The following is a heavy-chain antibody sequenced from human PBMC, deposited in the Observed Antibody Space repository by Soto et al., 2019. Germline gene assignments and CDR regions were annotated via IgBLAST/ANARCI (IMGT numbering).Heavy chain of an antibody. V-gene: IGHV3-23*01. CDR1: GFTFSSYA. J-gene: IGHJ4*02. CDR2: ISGSGDGT. CDR3: AKRPPGIAALGPFFEY. Sequence: VQLLESGGGLVQPGGSLRLSCAGSGFTFSSYAMSWVRQAPGKGLEWVSAISGSGDGTFYADIVKGRFTISRDNSKNTLYLQMNSLRADDTAVYYCAKRPPGIAALGPFFEYWGQGTLVTVSS. D-gene: IGHD6-13*01.